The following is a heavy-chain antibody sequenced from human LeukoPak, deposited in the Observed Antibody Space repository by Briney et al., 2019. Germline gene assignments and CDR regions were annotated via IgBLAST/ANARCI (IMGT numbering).Heavy chain of an antibody. Sequence: PGGSLRLSCTASGFTFGDYAMSWVRQAAGKGLEWVSVIRSKAYGGTTEYAASVKGRFTISRDDSKSIAYLQMNSLKTEDTAVYYCTRVSLVAASVFFDYWGQGTLVTVSS. D-gene: IGHD2-15*01. CDR3: TRVSLVAASVFFDY. CDR2: IRSKAYGGTT. J-gene: IGHJ4*02. CDR1: GFTFGDYA. V-gene: IGHV3-49*04.